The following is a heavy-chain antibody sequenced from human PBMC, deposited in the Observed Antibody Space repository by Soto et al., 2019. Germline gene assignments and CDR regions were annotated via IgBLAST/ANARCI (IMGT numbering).Heavy chain of an antibody. V-gene: IGHV5-51*01. D-gene: IGHD2-2*01. CDR2: IFPSDSDT. J-gene: IGHJ6*02. CDR3: VRTHCASASCSKSGFYYGMDV. CDR1: GYNFATYW. Sequence: EVQLVQSGAEVKKPGESLKISCKGSGYNFATYWVGWVRQTPEKGLEWMGIIFPSDSDTLYSPSFQGQVTISADKSISTAYLQWNTLEASDSATYYCVRTHCASASCSKSGFYYGMDVWGQGTTVTVSS.